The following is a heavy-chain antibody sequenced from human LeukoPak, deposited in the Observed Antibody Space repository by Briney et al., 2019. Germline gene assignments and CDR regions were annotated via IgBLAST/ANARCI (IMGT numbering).Heavy chain of an antibody. CDR2: IYYSGNT. CDR3: ARDGYDSWFDP. V-gene: IGHV4-59*01. D-gene: IGHD5-12*01. J-gene: IGHJ5*02. Sequence: ASETLSLTCTVSGGSISSYYWSWIRQPPGKGLEWIGYIYYSGNTNYNPSLKSRVTISEDTSKNQFSLILSSVTAADTAVYYCARDGYDSWFDPWGQGTLVTVSS. CDR1: GGSISSYY.